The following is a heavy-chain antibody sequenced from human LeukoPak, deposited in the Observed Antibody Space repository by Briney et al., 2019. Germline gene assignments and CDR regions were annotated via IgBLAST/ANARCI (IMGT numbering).Heavy chain of an antibody. Sequence: SETLSLTCTVSGGSISSSSYYWGWIRQPPGKGLEWIGSIYYSGSTYYNPSLKSRVTISVDTSKNQFSLKLSSVTAADTAVYYCASALAYCGGGCYSGWFDPWGQGTLVTVSS. CDR1: GGSISSSSYY. CDR3: ASALAYCGGGCYSGWFDP. J-gene: IGHJ5*02. CDR2: IYYSGST. D-gene: IGHD2-21*02. V-gene: IGHV4-39*07.